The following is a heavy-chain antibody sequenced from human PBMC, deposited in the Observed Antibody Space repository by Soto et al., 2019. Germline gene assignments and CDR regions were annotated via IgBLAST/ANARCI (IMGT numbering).Heavy chain of an antibody. CDR3: AHSYSSSWTDYYYYYGMDV. V-gene: IGHV2-5*01. CDR2: IYWNDDK. CDR1: GFSLSTSGVG. J-gene: IGHJ6*02. Sequence: SGPTLVKPTQTLTLTCTFSGFSLSTSGVGVGWIRQPPGKALEWLALIYWNDDKRYSPSLKSRLTITKDTSKNQVVLTMTHMDPVDTATYYCAHSYSSSWTDYYYYYGMDVWGQGTTVTVSS. D-gene: IGHD6-13*01.